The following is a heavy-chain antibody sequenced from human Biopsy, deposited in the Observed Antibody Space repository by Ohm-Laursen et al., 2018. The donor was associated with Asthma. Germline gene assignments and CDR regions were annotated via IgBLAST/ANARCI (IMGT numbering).Heavy chain of an antibody. CDR1: GGSMTPTSHY. V-gene: IGHV4-39*01. J-gene: IGHJ6*02. Sequence: SETLSLTCTVSGGSMTPTSHYWDWIRQAPGKGLEWIGYISYGGKTSYNPPLKNRVTISRDTSKNQFSLSLTFVTAADTAVYFCARRITIFGVVQKDHGMDAWGQGTTVIVSS. CDR2: ISYGGKT. CDR3: ARRITIFGVVQKDHGMDA. D-gene: IGHD3-3*01.